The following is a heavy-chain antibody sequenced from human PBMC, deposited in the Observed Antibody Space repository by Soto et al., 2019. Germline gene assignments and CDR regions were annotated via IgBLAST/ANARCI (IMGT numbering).Heavy chain of an antibody. CDR2: ISGTGGNT. CDR3: VKAAALYFFDH. Sequence: GGSLRLSCAASGFTFNTYAMNWVRQAPGKGLEWVSSISGTGGNTYYADSVKGRFTVSRDNSRNTLNLQMNGLRAEDTAVYYCVKAAALYFFDHWGQGALVTSPQ. CDR1: GFTFNTYA. V-gene: IGHV3-23*01. J-gene: IGHJ4*02. D-gene: IGHD2-2*02.